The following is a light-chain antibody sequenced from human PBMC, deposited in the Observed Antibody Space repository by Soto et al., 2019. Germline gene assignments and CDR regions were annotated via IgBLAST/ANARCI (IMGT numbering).Light chain of an antibody. CDR2: DAS. Sequence: DIQMTQSPSSLSASVGDRVTITCQASQDINKNLIWYQQKPGKAPKLLIYDASDLETGVPSRFSGSGSGTGFTFSISSLQPEERATYYCQQYESLPLTFGQGTRLEI. J-gene: IGKJ5*01. CDR1: QDINKN. CDR3: QQYESLPLT. V-gene: IGKV1-33*01.